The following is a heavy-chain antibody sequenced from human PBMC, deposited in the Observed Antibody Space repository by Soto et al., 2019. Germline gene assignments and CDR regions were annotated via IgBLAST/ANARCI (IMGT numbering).Heavy chain of an antibody. J-gene: IGHJ4*02. V-gene: IGHV3-23*01. CDR1: GFTFSSYA. CDR3: AKSLSALFSLGDFKY. CDR2: ISGSGTST. D-gene: IGHD2-21*01. Sequence: GGSLRLSCEASGFTFSSYALNWVRQAPGKGLEWVAEISGSGTSTYYAPSVKGRFIISSDSSKNTLYLRMYSLRAEDTAMYYCAKSLSALFSLGDFKYWGQGALVTVSS.